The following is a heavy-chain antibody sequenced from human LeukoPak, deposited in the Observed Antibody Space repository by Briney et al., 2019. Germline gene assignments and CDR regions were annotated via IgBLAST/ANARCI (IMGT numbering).Heavy chain of an antibody. D-gene: IGHD5-24*01. CDR1: GFTFSSYA. CDR3: ARSTTKTWLPYCFDY. CDR2: INADGIT. J-gene: IGHJ4*02. Sequence: GGSLRLSCAASGFTFSSYAMSWVRQAPGKGLEWVSLINADGITYYADSVKGRSTISRDNSKNTLYLQINSLKAEDTAVYYCARSTTKTWLPYCFDYWGQGTLVTVSS. V-gene: IGHV3-53*01.